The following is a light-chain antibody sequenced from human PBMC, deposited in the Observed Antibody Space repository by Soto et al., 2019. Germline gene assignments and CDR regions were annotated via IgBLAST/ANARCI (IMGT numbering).Light chain of an antibody. J-gene: IGKJ3*01. CDR2: GAS. V-gene: IGKV3-20*01. CDR3: HQFGSSPLFT. CDR1: QSVSSSY. Sequence: EIVLTQSPGTLSLSPGERATLSCRASQSVSSSYLAWYQQKPGQAPRLLIYGASSRATGIPDRFSGSGSGTDFTLTISRLEPEDFAVYYCHQFGSSPLFTFGPGTKVEVK.